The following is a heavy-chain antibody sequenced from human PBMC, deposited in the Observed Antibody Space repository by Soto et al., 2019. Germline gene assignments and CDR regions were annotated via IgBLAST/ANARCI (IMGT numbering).Heavy chain of an antibody. CDR1: GGSFSGYY. J-gene: IGHJ5*02. CDR2: INHSGST. CDR3: ARDRGGITVASNPLGEWFDP. Sequence: SETLSLTCAVYGGSFSGYYWSWIRQPPGKGLEWIGEINHSGSTNYNPSLKSRVTISVDTSKNQFSLKLTSVTAADTTVYYCARDRGGITVASNPLGEWFDPWGQGTLVTVSS. V-gene: IGHV4-34*01. D-gene: IGHD5-12*01.